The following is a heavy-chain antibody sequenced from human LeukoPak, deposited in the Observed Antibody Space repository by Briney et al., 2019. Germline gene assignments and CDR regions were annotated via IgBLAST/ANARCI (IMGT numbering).Heavy chain of an antibody. CDR3: VRDDGYYYGSGTYYRH. Sequence: PGGSLRLSCEASRFTFRSYWMHWVRQAPGKGLVWVSHISGDESRTTYADSVQGRFTISRDNAKNTLYLQMNSLRVEDTAVYYCVRDDGYYYGSGTYYRHWGQGTLVTVSS. V-gene: IGHV3-74*01. J-gene: IGHJ4*02. CDR1: RFTFRSYW. CDR2: ISGDESRT. D-gene: IGHD3-10*01.